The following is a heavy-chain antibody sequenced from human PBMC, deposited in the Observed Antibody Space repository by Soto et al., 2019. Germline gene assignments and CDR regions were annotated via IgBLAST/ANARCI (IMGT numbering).Heavy chain of an antibody. CDR1: GFTFSSYA. J-gene: IGHJ3*02. CDR2: ISGSGGST. CDR3: AKVTVEGTYYDILTGFGAFDI. D-gene: IGHD3-9*01. Sequence: GGSLRLSCAASGFTFSSYAMSWVRQAPGKGLEWVSAISGSGGSTYYADSVKGRFTISRDNSKNTLYLQMNSLRAEDTAVYYCAKVTVEGTYYDILTGFGAFDIWGQGTMVTVSS. V-gene: IGHV3-23*01.